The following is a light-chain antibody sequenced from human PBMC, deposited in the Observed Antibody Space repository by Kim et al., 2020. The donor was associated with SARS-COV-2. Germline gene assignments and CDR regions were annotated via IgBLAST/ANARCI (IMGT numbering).Light chain of an antibody. J-gene: IGKJ4*01. Sequence: EIVLTQSPGTLSLSPGERATLSCRASQSVSSSYLAWYQQKPGQAPRLLIYAASSRATGIPDRFSGSGSGTDFTLTISRLEPEDSALYYCQQYDSSLLTFGGGTKVDIK. V-gene: IGKV3-20*01. CDR1: QSVSSSY. CDR2: AAS. CDR3: QQYDSSLLT.